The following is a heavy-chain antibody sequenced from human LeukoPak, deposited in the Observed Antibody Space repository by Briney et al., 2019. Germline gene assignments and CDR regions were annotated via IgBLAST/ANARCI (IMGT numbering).Heavy chain of an antibody. CDR1: GFTFSIHG. Sequence: AGGSLRLFCTASGFTFSIHGMHWVRQAPGKGLEWVAHIWHDGTNQYYGDAVKGRFSISRDNSKNTLYLQMNSLRAEDTAVYYCTKDLYSRDVYNTSFDSWGQGNLVTVSS. CDR2: IWHDGTNQ. J-gene: IGHJ4*02. CDR3: TKDLYSRDVYNTSFDS. D-gene: IGHD5-24*01. V-gene: IGHV3-33*06.